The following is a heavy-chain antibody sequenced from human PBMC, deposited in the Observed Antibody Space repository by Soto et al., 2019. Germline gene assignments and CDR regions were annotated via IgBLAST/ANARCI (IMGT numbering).Heavy chain of an antibody. CDR2: ISGSGGST. V-gene: IGHV3-23*01. CDR1: GFTFSSYD. CDR3: AKFGGGSYLPFYYYYGMDV. Sequence: GGSLRLSCAASGFTFSSYDMSWVRQAPGKGLEWVSAISGSGGSTYYADSVKGRFTISRDNSKNTLYLQMNSLRAEDTAVYYCAKFGGGSYLPFYYYYGMDVWGQGTTVTVSS. D-gene: IGHD1-26*01. J-gene: IGHJ6*02.